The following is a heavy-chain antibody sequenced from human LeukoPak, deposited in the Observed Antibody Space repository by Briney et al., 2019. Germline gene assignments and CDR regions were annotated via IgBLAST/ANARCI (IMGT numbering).Heavy chain of an antibody. CDR3: ARGPGAAAAIPGRRSGLDP. J-gene: IGHJ5*02. D-gene: IGHD2-2*02. CDR2: IYDSGTT. Sequence: SETLSLTCTVSGGSINGYSWSWIRQPPGKGLEWIGYIYDSGTTSYNPSLKSRVAMSVDTSKNNFSLRLTSVTAADTAVYYCARGPGAAAAIPGRRSGLDPWGQGTLVTVSS. V-gene: IGHV4-59*12. CDR1: GGSINGYS.